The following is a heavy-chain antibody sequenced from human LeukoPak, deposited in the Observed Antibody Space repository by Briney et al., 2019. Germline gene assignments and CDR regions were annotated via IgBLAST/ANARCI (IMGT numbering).Heavy chain of an antibody. J-gene: IGHJ3*02. CDR2: IRYDGSNK. CDR1: GFTFSSYG. V-gene: IGHV3-30*02. CDR3: AKGFIWFGESEDAFDI. D-gene: IGHD3-10*01. Sequence: PVGSLRLSCAASGFTFSSYGMHWVRQAPGKGLKWVAFIRYDGSNKYYADSVKGRFTISRDNSKNTLYLQMNSLRAEDTAVYYCAKGFIWFGESEDAFDIWGQGTMVTVSS.